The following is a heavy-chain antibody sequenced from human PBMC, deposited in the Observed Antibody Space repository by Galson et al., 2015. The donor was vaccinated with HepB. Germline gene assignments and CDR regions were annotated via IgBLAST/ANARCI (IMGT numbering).Heavy chain of an antibody. CDR1: GFTFSSYA. V-gene: IGHV3-23*01. Sequence: SLRLSCAASGFTFSSYAMSWVRQAPGKGLEWVSAISGSGGSTYYADSVKGRFTISRDNSKNTLYLQMNSLRAEDTAVYYCAKDRTRRITMIVVVIMQGATGGDFDYWGQGTLVTVSS. CDR3: AKDRTRRITMIVVVIMQGATGGDFDY. D-gene: IGHD3-22*01. J-gene: IGHJ4*02. CDR2: ISGSGGST.